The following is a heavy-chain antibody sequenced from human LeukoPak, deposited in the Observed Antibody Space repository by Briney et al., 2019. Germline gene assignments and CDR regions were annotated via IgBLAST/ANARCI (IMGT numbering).Heavy chain of an antibody. J-gene: IGHJ4*02. V-gene: IGHV1-2*02. CDR3: AREGSGYPY. CDR1: GYTFTVYY. CDR2: INPNSGGT. D-gene: IGHD5-12*01. Sequence: ASVTVSCTASGYTFTVYYMHWVRQAPGQGLEWMGWINPNSGGTNYAQKFQGRVTMTRDTSISTAYMEVSRLTSDDTAVFYCAREGSGYPYWGQGTLVTVS.